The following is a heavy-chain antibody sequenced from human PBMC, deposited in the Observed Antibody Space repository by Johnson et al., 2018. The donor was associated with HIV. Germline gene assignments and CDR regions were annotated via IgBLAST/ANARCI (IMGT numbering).Heavy chain of an antibody. V-gene: IGHV3-30*02. CDR2: IRYDGSEK. CDR1: GFIFNNYG. Sequence: VQLVESGGGVVQPGESLGLSCAASGFIFNNYGMHWVRQAPGKGLEWVAFIRYDGSEKYYVDSVKDRLTISRDNGKNSLYLQMNSLRAEDTAVYYCAREGSPSDAFDIWGQGTMVTVSS. J-gene: IGHJ3*02. CDR3: AREGSPSDAFDI.